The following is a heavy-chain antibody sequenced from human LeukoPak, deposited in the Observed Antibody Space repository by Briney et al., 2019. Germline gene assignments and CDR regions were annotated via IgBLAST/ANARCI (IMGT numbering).Heavy chain of an antibody. CDR2: INWKGGST. J-gene: IGHJ4*02. CDR1: GFTFDDYG. CDR3: AKTYYYDSSGYWFDY. V-gene: IGHV3-20*04. D-gene: IGHD3-22*01. Sequence: GGSLRLSCAASGFTFDDYGMNWVRQAPGKGLEWVSGINWKGGSTGYADSVKGRFTISRDNAKNSLYLQMNSLRAEDTALYYCAKTYYYDSSGYWFDYWGQGTVVTVSS.